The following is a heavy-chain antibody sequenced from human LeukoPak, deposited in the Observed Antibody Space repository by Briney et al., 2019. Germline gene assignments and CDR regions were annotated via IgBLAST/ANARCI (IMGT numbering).Heavy chain of an antibody. D-gene: IGHD4-17*01. CDR3: ASQTYGDYADDAFDI. CDR1: GYTFTSYG. J-gene: IGHJ3*02. Sequence: EASVKVSCKASGYTFTSYGISWVRQASGQGLEGRGWISAYNGNTNYAQKLQGRVTMTTDTSTSTAYMELRSLRSDDTAVYYCASQTYGDYADDAFDIWGQGTMVTVSS. V-gene: IGHV1-18*01. CDR2: ISAYNGNT.